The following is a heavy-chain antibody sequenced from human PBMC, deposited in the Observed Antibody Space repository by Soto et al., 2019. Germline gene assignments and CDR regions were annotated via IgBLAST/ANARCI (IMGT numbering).Heavy chain of an antibody. V-gene: IGHV6-1*01. CDR1: GDSVSSNSAA. CDR2: TYYRSKWYN. D-gene: IGHD6-13*01. Sequence: SQTLSLTCAISGDSVSSNSAAWNWISQSPSRGLEWLGRTYYRSKWYNDYAVSVKSRITINPDTSKNQFPLQLNSVTPEDTAVYYCARDLIAAAGTARLSFDYWGQGTLVTVSS. CDR3: ARDLIAAAGTARLSFDY. J-gene: IGHJ4*02.